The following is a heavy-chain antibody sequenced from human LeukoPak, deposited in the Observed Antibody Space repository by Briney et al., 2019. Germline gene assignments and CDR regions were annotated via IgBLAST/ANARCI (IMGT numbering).Heavy chain of an antibody. D-gene: IGHD6-13*01. J-gene: IGHJ4*02. CDR2: IRSKAYGGTT. Sequence: GGSLRLSCTASGFTFGDYAMSWVRQAPGKGLEWVGFIRSKAYGGTTEYAASVKGRFTISRDDSKSIAYLQMNSLKTKDTAVYYCTRSSSFTVDYWGQGTLVTVSS. CDR1: GFTFGDYA. CDR3: TRSSSFTVDY. V-gene: IGHV3-49*04.